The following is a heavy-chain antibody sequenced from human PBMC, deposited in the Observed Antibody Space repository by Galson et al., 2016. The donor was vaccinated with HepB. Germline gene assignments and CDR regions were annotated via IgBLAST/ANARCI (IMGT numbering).Heavy chain of an antibody. D-gene: IGHD5-12*01. CDR3: AKARARGDYTGYLAEADS. J-gene: IGHJ5*01. V-gene: IGHV3-21*04. CDR2: ISSSSRYI. Sequence: SLRLSCAASGFSFSSYGMNWVRQAPGKGLEWVSSISSSSRYIYYADSLKGRFTISRDNVKNSLYLQMNSLRVEDTGLYYCAKARARGDYTGYLAEADSWGQGALVTVSS. CDR1: GFSFSSYG.